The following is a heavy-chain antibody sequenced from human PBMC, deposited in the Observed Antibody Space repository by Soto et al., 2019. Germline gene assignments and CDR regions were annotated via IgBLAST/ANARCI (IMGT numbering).Heavy chain of an antibody. J-gene: IGHJ4*02. CDR1: GFIFSSYD. CDR2: MGTAGDT. CDR3: ARLGRDGFVDY. V-gene: IGHV3-13*04. D-gene: IGHD3-10*01. Sequence: EEQLVESGGGLVQPGGSLRLSCADSGFIFSSYDMHWVRQTTGKGLEWVSAMGTAGDTYYPGSVKGRFTISRENAKTSLYLQVNRLSAGDRAVYYCARLGRDGFVDYWGQGTLVTVSS.